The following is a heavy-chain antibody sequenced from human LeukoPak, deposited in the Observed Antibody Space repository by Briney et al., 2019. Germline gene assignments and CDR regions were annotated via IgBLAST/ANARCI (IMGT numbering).Heavy chain of an antibody. D-gene: IGHD2-2*01. CDR2: IRGEADGGTT. V-gene: IGHV3-15*01. CDR3: TTGFFVVDQR. CDR1: GFSFNSAW. Sequence: GGSLTLSCAASGFSFNSAWMHWIRQAPGRGLEWVGRIRGEADGGTTDCAAPVKGRFTISRDDSKNTLYLQMNSLKTEDTAVYYCTTGFFVVDQRWGQGTLVTVSS. J-gene: IGHJ4*02.